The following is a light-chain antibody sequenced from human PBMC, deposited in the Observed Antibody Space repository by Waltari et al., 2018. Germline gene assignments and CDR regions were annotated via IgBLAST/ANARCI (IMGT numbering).Light chain of an antibody. V-gene: IGLV1-44*01. J-gene: IGLJ2*01. CDR1: SSNFGSNT. CDR3: AVWDDSLNGVV. CDR2: SNN. Sequence: QSVLTQPPSASGSPAPRVTISCSGSSSNFGSNTVNLYQHLPGTAPKLLIYSNNHRPSGVPDRFSGSKSGTSASLAIGGLQSEDEADYYCAVWDDSLNGVVFGGGTKLTVL.